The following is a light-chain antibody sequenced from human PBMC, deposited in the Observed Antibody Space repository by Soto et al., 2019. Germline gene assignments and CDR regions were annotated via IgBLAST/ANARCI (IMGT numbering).Light chain of an antibody. Sequence: DIVMTQSPDSLPVSLGERATINCESSQSVLYSSNNKNYLAWYQQKPGQPPKLLIYSASTRESGFPDRFSGGGSGTDFTLTINSLQAEDVAVYYYQQNYSTPPTFGQGTKLEIK. CDR1: QSVLYSSNNKNY. CDR2: SAS. J-gene: IGKJ2*01. CDR3: QQNYSTPPT. V-gene: IGKV4-1*01.